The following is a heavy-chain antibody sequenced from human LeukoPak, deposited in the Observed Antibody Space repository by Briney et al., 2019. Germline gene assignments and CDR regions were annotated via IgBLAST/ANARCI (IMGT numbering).Heavy chain of an antibody. CDR1: GGSISSGGYS. CDR2: IYHSGST. D-gene: IGHD6-19*01. CDR3: ASQSSGWSGMDV. J-gene: IGHJ6*02. V-gene: IGHV4-30-2*01. Sequence: SQTLSLTCAVSGGSISSGGYSWSWIRQPPGKGLEWIGYIYHSGSTYYNPSLKSRVTISVDTSKNQFSLKLSSVTAADTAVYYCASQSSGWSGMDVWGQGTTVTVSS.